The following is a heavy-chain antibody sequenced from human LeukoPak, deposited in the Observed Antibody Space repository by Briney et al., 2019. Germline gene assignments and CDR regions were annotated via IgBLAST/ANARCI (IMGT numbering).Heavy chain of an antibody. CDR2: IRSSRSTI. V-gene: IGHV3-48*02. CDR3: ARVGSFESSTDY. CDR1: GFTFSTYS. D-gene: IGHD2-2*01. Sequence: PGGSLRLSCAASGFTFSTYSMNWVRQAPGKGLEWVSYIRSSRSTIYYADSVTGRFTISRDNAKNSLDLQMNSLRDEDTAVYYCARVGSFESSTDYWGEGTLVTVFS. J-gene: IGHJ4*02.